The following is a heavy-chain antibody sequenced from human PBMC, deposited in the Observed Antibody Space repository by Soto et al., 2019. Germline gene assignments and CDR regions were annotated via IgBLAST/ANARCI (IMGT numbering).Heavy chain of an antibody. V-gene: IGHV3-48*02. D-gene: IGHD6-6*01. CDR3: ARPEYSSSSYGMDV. Sequence: GGSLRLSCAASGFTFSSCSMNWVRQAPGKGLEWVSYISSSSSTIYYADSVKGRFTISRDNAKNSLYLQMNSLRDEDTAVYYCARPEYSSSSYGMDVWGQGTTVTVSS. CDR1: GFTFSSCS. J-gene: IGHJ6*02. CDR2: ISSSSSTI.